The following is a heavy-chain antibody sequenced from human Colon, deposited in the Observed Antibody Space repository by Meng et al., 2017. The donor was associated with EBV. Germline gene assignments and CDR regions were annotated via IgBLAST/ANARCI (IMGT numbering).Heavy chain of an antibody. J-gene: IGHJ5*02. CDR2: IYYIGGT. D-gene: IGHD3-10*01. V-gene: IGHV4-61*01. CDR3: ARVSGRSFDP. Sequence: VQLQEWRPGFGQPCDTLSLTCTVSGDAVATGRYYWSWIRQPPGKGLEWIAYIYYIGGTNYNPSLKSRLTISLDTSKNQFSLSLRSVTAADTAVYYCARVSGRSFDPWGQGTLVTVSS. CDR1: GDAVATGRYY.